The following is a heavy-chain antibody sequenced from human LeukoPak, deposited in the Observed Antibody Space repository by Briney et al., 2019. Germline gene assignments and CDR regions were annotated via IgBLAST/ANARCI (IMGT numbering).Heavy chain of an antibody. Sequence: SETLSLTCTVSGGSISSSTYYWGWIRQPPGKGLQWVGSIYYSGSTYYSPSLKSRVTISVDTSKNQFSLKLSSVTAADTAVYYCARTHHYGSGSPFDYWGQGTLGTVSS. CDR3: ARTHHYGSGSPFDY. CDR2: IYYSGST. CDR1: GGSISSSTYY. D-gene: IGHD3-10*01. V-gene: IGHV4-39*01. J-gene: IGHJ4*02.